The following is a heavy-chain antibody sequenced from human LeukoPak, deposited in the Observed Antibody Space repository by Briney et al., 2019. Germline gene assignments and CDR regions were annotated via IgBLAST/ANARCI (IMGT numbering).Heavy chain of an antibody. Sequence: SETLSPTCAAYGGSFSGYYWSWIRQPPGKGLEWIGEINHSGSTNYNPSLKSRVTISVDTSKNQFSLKLSSVTAADTAVYYCARGGIAVAATEASYYFDYWGQGTLVTVSS. CDR1: GGSFSGYY. V-gene: IGHV4-34*01. CDR2: INHSGST. D-gene: IGHD6-19*01. J-gene: IGHJ4*02. CDR3: ARGGIAVAATEASYYFDY.